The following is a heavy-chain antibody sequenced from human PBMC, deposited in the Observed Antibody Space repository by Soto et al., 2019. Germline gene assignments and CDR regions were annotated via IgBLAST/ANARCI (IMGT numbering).Heavy chain of an antibody. CDR2: IYSLGNT. V-gene: IGHV4-39*01. J-gene: IGHJ4*02. Sequence: QMQLQESGPGLVKPSETLSLTCPGAGGPISSSSYYWGWIRQPPGHGLEWLGTIYSLGNTYYNPSLKSRVTISVDKSKSQLFRKLSSVTAPDTAVYYCARQIYDSSGYYDAYWCKGTLVTVYS. D-gene: IGHD3-22*01. CDR1: GGPISSSSYY. CDR3: ARQIYDSSGYYDAY.